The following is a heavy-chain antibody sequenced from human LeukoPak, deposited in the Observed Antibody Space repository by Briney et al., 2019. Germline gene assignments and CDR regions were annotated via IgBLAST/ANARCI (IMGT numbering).Heavy chain of an antibody. J-gene: IGHJ4*02. V-gene: IGHV1-18*01. CDR3: ARGSALYYYGSGSYRYFDY. CDR2: ISAYNGNT. Sequence: ASVKVSCKASGYTFTSYGISWVRQAPGQGLEWMGWISAYNGNTNYAQKLQGRVTMTTDTSTSTAYMELRSLRSDDTAVYYCARGSALYYYGSGSYRYFDYWGQGTLVTVSS. CDR1: GYTFTSYG. D-gene: IGHD3-10*01.